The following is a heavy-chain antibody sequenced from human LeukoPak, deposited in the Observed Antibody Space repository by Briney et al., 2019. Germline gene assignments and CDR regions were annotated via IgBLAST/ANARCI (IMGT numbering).Heavy chain of an antibody. CDR3: ARHRGSSSGGGCYYDY. CDR2: IYPGDSDT. Sequence: PGAPLQISCEGSGSIFTTYWIGWVRQLPGKGLEWMGIIYPGDSDTRYSPSFQGQVTISADKSISTAYLQWSSLKASDTAMYYCARHRGSSSGGGCYYDYWGQGTLVTVSS. D-gene: IGHD2-15*01. J-gene: IGHJ4*02. V-gene: IGHV5-51*01. CDR1: GSIFTTYW.